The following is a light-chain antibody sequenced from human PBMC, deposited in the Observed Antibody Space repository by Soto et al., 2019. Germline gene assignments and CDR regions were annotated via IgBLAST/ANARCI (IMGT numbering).Light chain of an antibody. CDR3: SSYTSSSTPVV. Sequence: QSALTQPASVSGSPGQSITISCTGTSSDVGGYNYVSWYQQHPGKAPKLMIYDVSNRPSGVANRFSGSKSGNTAALTISGLHEDEEADYYCSSYTSSSTPVVFGGGTKVTVL. CDR1: SSDVGGYNY. CDR2: DVS. V-gene: IGLV2-14*01. J-gene: IGLJ2*01.